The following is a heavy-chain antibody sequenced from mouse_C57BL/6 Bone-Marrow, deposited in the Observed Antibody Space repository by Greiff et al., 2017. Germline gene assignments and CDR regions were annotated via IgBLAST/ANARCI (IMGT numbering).Heavy chain of an antibody. V-gene: IGHV1-52*01. CDR2: IDPSDSST. D-gene: IGHD3-3*01. CDR1: GYTFTSYW. Sequence: QVQLQQPGAELVRPGSSVKLSCKASGYTFTSYWMPWVKQRPIQGLEWIGNIDPSDSSTNYNQKFKDKARLTVDKSSSTVYMQLSSLTSEDSAVYYCARLGVRLGPDYWGQGTTRTVSS. CDR3: ARLGVRLGPDY. J-gene: IGHJ2*01.